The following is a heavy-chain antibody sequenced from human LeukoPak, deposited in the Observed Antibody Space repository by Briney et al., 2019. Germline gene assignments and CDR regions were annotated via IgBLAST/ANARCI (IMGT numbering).Heavy chain of an antibody. V-gene: IGHV1-8*01. J-gene: IGHJ5*02. CDR2: MNPNSGNT. CDR1: GYTFTSYD. D-gene: IGHD3-10*01. CDR3: ARRLLWFGELNWFDP. Sequence: ASVKVSCKASGYTFTSYDINWVRQATGQGLEWMGWMNPNSGNTGYAQKFQGRVTMTRNTSISTAYMELSSLRSEDTAEYYCARRLLWFGELNWFDPWGQGPLVTVSS.